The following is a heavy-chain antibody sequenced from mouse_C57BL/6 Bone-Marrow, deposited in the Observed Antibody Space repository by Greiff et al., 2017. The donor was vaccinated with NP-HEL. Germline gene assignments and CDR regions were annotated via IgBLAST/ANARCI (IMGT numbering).Heavy chain of an antibody. J-gene: IGHJ1*03. CDR3: ARSGGGDYGNYFYWYFDV. CDR1: GYAFTNYL. CDR2: INPGSGGT. Sequence: QVQLQQSGAELVRPGTSVKVSCKASGYAFTNYLIEWVKQRPGQGLEWIGVINPGSGGTNYNEKFKGKATLTADKSSSTAYMQLSSLTSEDSAVYFCARSGGGDYGNYFYWYFDVWGTGTTVTVSS. D-gene: IGHD2-1*01. V-gene: IGHV1-54*01.